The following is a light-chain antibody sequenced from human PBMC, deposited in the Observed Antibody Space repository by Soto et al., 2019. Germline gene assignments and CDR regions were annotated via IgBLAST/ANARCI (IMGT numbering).Light chain of an antibody. J-gene: IGLJ1*01. Sequence: QSVLTQPASVSGSPGPSITFSCTGTSSDVGSYDYVSWHQQHPGKGPKLIIYDVNNRPSGVPSRFSGSKSGNTASLIISGLQTEVEADYYCCAYSTSGTHDFGTGTKVTV. V-gene: IGLV2-14*03. CDR3: CAYSTSGTHD. CDR2: DVN. CDR1: SSDVGSYDY.